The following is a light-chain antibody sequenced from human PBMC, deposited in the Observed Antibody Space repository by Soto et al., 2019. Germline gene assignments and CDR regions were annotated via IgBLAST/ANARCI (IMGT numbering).Light chain of an antibody. Sequence: LTQAASVSRSPGQSITISCTGTSSDVCGYNYVSWYQQFPGKVPKLLIYNVSNRPSGVSNRFSGSKSGNTASLTISGLQAEDEADYFCTSSTSGSVYVFGTGTKVTVL. CDR1: SSDVCGYNY. CDR3: TSSTSGSVYV. J-gene: IGLJ1*01. V-gene: IGLV2-14*01. CDR2: NVS.